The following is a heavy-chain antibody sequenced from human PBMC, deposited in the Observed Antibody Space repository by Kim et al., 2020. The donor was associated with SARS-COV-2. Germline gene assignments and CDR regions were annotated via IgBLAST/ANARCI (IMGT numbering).Heavy chain of an antibody. Sequence: SETLSLTCAVYGGSFSGYYWSWIRQPPGKGLEWIGEINHSGSTNYNPSLKSRVTISVDTSKNQFSLKLSSVTAADTAVYYCARGGFSVPPWGKCWFDPWGQGTLVTVSS. CDR2: INHSGST. V-gene: IGHV4-34*01. J-gene: IGHJ5*02. CDR1: GGSFSGYY. CDR3: ARGGFSVPPWGKCWFDP. D-gene: IGHD3-16*01.